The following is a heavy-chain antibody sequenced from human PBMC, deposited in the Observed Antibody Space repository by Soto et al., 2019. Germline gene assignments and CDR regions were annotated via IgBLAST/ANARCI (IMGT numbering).Heavy chain of an antibody. CDR1: GFIFRSYE. D-gene: IGHD1-26*01. CDR2: ISYSGSPT. V-gene: IGHV3-48*03. J-gene: IGHJ4*01. Sequence: EVQLVESGGGLVQPGGSLRLSCAASGFIFRSYEMNWVRQAPGKGLEWVSYISYSGSPTDYADSVKGRFTISRDNARNSLYLQMNSLRVEDTAVYYCVRDRSARVPTSIDYWGHGTLVTVSS. CDR3: VRDRSARVPTSIDY.